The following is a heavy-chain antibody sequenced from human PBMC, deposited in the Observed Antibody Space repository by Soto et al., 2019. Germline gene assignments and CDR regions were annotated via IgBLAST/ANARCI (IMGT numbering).Heavy chain of an antibody. D-gene: IGHD6-6*01. CDR2: IDWDDDK. V-gene: IGHV2-70*01. CDR3: ARRIAARDRYYFDY. CDR1: GFSLSTSGMC. Sequence: SGPTLVNPTQTLTLTCTFSGFSLSTSGMCVSWIRQPPGKALEWLALIDWDDDKYYSTSLKTRLTISKDTSKNQVVLTMTNMDPVDTAMYYCARRIAARDRYYFDYWGQGTLVTVSS. J-gene: IGHJ4*02.